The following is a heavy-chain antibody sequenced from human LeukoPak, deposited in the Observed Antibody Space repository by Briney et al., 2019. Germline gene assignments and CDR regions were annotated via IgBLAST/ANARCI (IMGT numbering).Heavy chain of an antibody. CDR2: IYSGGST. D-gene: IGHD5-18*01. CDR1: GFTVSSNY. Sequence: GGSLRLSCAASGFTVSSNYMSWVRQAPGKGLEWVSVIYSGGSTYYADSVKGRFTISRDNAKNSLYLQMNSLRADDTAVYYCARPRRGYSYGAQPTQEDAFDIWGQGTMVTVSS. CDR3: ARPRRGYSYGAQPTQEDAFDI. V-gene: IGHV3-53*01. J-gene: IGHJ3*02.